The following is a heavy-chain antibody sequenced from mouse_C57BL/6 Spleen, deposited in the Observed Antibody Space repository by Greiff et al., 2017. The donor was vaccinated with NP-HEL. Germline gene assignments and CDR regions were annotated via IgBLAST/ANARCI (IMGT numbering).Heavy chain of an antibody. J-gene: IGHJ2*01. D-gene: IGHD1-1*01. V-gene: IGHV5-17*01. CDR2: ISSGSSTI. CDR3: ARPGYDGYFDY. Sequence: EVQLQQSGGGLVKPGGSLKLSCAASGFTFSDYGMHWVRQAPEKGLEWVAYISSGSSTIYYADTVKGRFTISRDNAKNTLFLQMTSLRSEDTAMYYCARPGYDGYFDYWGQGTTLTVSS. CDR1: GFTFSDYG.